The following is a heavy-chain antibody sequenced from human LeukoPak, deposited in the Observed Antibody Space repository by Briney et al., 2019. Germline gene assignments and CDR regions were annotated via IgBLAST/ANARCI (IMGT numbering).Heavy chain of an antibody. CDR3: ARDGARYSGSYYNDY. CDR1: GFTFSSYD. D-gene: IGHD1-26*01. V-gene: IGHV3-64*01. CDR2: ISGNGGTT. Sequence: GGSLRLSCAASGFTFSSYDMQWVRQAPGKGLEYVSAISGNGGTTYYANSVKGRFTISRDNSKNTLCLQMGSLRAEDMAVYYCARDGARYSGSYYNDYWGQGTLVTVSS. J-gene: IGHJ4*02.